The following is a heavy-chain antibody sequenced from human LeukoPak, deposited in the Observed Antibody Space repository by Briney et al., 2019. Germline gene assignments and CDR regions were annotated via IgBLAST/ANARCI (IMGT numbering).Heavy chain of an antibody. CDR3: AREQPYYYGSGTDY. CDR1: GFTFSSYG. V-gene: IGHV3-30*03. J-gene: IGHJ4*02. CDR2: ISYDGSNK. Sequence: GGSLRLSCAASGFTFSSYGMHWVRQAPGKGPEWVAVISYDGSNKYYADSVKGRFTISRDNSKNTLYLQMNSLRAEDTAVYYCAREQPYYYGSGTDYWGQGTLVTVSS. D-gene: IGHD3-10*01.